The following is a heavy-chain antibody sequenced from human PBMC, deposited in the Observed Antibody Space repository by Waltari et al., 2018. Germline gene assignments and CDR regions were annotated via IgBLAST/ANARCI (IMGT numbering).Heavy chain of an antibody. D-gene: IGHD4-17*01. Sequence: QVQLQESGPGLVKPSETLSLTCAVSGYSISSGYYWGWIRQPPGKGLEWIGSIYHSGSTYYTPSLKSRGTISVDTSKNQFSLKLSSVTAADTAVYYCARVSTQIDTVTIGVFDYWGQGTLVTVSS. CDR3: ARVSTQIDTVTIGVFDY. CDR1: GYSISSGYY. CDR2: IYHSGST. V-gene: IGHV4-38-2*01. J-gene: IGHJ4*02.